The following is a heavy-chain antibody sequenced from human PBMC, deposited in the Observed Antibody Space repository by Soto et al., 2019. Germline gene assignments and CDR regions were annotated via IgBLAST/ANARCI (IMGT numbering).Heavy chain of an antibody. CDR1: GFTFSSYA. J-gene: IGHJ4*02. D-gene: IGHD3-3*01. Sequence: GGSLRLSCAASGFTFSSYAMSWVRQAPGKGLEWVSVISGSSGSTYYADSVKGRFTISRDNSKNTLYLQMNSLRAEDTAVYYCAKDQGTYYDFWSAYNAYWGRGTLVTVSS. CDR3: AKDQGTYYDFWSAYNAY. V-gene: IGHV3-23*01. CDR2: ISGSSGST.